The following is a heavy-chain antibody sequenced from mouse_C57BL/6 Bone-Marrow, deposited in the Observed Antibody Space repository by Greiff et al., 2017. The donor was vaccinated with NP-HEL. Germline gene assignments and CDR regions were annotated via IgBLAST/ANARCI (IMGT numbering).Heavy chain of an antibody. D-gene: IGHD1-1*01. Sequence: EVKLVESGGDLVKPGGSLKLSCAASGFTFSSYGMSWVRQTPAKRLEWVATISSGGSYTYYPDSVKGRFTISRDNAKNTRYLQMSSLKSEDTAMYYCARQITTVVATGEYYFDYWGQGTTLTVSS. V-gene: IGHV5-6*01. CDR2: ISSGGSYT. CDR1: GFTFSSYG. J-gene: IGHJ2*01. CDR3: ARQITTVVATGEYYFDY.